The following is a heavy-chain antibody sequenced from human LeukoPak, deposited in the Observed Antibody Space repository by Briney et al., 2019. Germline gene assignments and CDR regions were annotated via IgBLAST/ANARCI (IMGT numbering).Heavy chain of an antibody. CDR2: IGSSGSTI. Sequence: GGSLRLSCAASGFTFSDYYMSWIRQAPGKGLEWVSYIGSSGSTIYYADSVKGRFTISRDNAKNSLYLQMNSLRAEDTAVYYCARANYYGSGSYYTRTYYYYMDVWGKGTTVTVSS. CDR1: GFTFSDYY. V-gene: IGHV3-11*04. D-gene: IGHD3-10*01. J-gene: IGHJ6*03. CDR3: ARANYYGSGSYYTRTYYYYMDV.